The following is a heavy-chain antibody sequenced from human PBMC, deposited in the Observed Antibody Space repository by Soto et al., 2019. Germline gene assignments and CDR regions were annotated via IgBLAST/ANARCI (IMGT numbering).Heavy chain of an antibody. CDR1: GYSFTSYW. CDR2: IYPGDSDT. V-gene: IGHV5-51*01. D-gene: IGHD2-15*01. Sequence: GESLKISCKGSGYSFTSYWIGWVRQMPGKGPEWMGIIYPGDSDTRYSPSFQGQVTISADKSISTAYLQWSSLKASDTAMYYCARLWGGYCSGGSCSGGAFDIWGQGTMVTVSS. CDR3: ARLWGGYCSGGSCSGGAFDI. J-gene: IGHJ3*02.